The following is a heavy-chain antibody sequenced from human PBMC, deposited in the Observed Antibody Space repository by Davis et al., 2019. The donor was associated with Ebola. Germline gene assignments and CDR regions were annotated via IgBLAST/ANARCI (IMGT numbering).Heavy chain of an antibody. Sequence: PGGSLRLSCAASGFTFSTYSMNWVRQAPGKGLEWLSYISSGSSTIYYADSVKGRLTISRDNSKNMLYLQMNSLRAEDTALYYCAKSRTTSCYSGSDYWGHGTLVTVSS. CDR2: ISSGSSTI. J-gene: IGHJ4*01. CDR3: AKSRTTSCYSGSDY. V-gene: IGHV3-48*01. CDR1: GFTFSTYS. D-gene: IGHD2-2*01.